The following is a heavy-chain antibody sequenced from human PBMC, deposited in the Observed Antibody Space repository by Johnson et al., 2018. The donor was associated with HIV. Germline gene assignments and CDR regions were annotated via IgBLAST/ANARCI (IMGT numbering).Heavy chain of an antibody. J-gene: IGHJ3*02. CDR3: ARDREVGVRSGAFDI. D-gene: IGHD1-26*01. Sequence: QVQLVESGGGVVQPGRSLRLSCVASGFTFHSYAMHWVRQAPGKGLEWVAVISYDGNNRYYVDSVKGRFTISRDNSKNALYLQMNSLRAEDTALYYCARDREVGVRSGAFDIWGQGTMVTVSS. V-gene: IGHV3-30*04. CDR2: ISYDGNNR. CDR1: GFTFHSYA.